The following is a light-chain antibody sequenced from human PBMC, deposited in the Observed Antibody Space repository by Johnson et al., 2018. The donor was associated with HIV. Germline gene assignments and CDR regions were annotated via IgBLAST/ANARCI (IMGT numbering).Light chain of an antibody. J-gene: IGLJ1*01. CDR1: RSNIGNNY. V-gene: IGLV1-51*01. Sequence: QSVLTQPPSVSAAPGQKVTIYCSGSRSNIGNNYVSWYQQLPGTAPKFLIYDNNKRPSGIPDRFSGSKSGTSATLGITGLQTGDEANNYCATWDSSLTTGGVFRSGTKVTVL. CDR3: ATWDSSLTTGGV. CDR2: DNN.